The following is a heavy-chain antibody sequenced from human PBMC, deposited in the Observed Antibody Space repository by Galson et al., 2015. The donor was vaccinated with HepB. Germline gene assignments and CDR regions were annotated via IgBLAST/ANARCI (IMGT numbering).Heavy chain of an antibody. J-gene: IGHJ4*02. CDR3: APGDGSGSYWGY. V-gene: IGHV1-69*04. CDR2: IIPILGIA. D-gene: IGHD3-10*01. Sequence: SVKVSCKASGGTFSSYAISWVRQAPGQGLEWMGRIIPILGIANYAQKFQGRVTITADKSTSTAYMELSNLRSEDTAVYYCAPGDGSGSYWGYWGQGTLVTVSS. CDR1: GGTFSSYA.